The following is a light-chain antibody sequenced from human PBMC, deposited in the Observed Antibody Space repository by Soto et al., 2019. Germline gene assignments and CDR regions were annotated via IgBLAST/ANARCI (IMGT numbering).Light chain of an antibody. V-gene: IGLV1-51*01. CDR1: SSNIGGNS. J-gene: IGLJ1*01. Sequence: SVLTQPPSVSAAPGQKVTISCSGSSSNIGGNSVSRYQQLPGTAPKLLIYDDNKRPSGIPDRFSGSKSGTSATLGITGFQTGDEGDYYCGSWDSSLSAYVFGTGTKVTVL. CDR2: DDN. CDR3: GSWDSSLSAYV.